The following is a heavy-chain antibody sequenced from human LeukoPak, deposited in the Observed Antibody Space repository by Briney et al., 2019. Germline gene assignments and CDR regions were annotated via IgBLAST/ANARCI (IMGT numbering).Heavy chain of an antibody. CDR1: GFTFSSYL. D-gene: IGHD3-3*01. J-gene: IGHJ6*02. CDR3: AREDYDFWSGYLIGFGMDV. V-gene: IGHV3-74*01. CDR2: INSDGSST. Sequence: GGSLRLSCAASGFTFSSYLMHWVRQAPGKGLVWVSRINSDGSSTSYADSVKGRFTISRDNAKNTLYLQMNSLRAEDTAVYYCAREDYDFWSGYLIGFGMDVWGQGTTVTVSS.